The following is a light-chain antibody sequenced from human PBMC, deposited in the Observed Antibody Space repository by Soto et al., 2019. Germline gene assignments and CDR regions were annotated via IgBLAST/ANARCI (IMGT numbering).Light chain of an antibody. V-gene: IGKV3D-20*02. CDR3: QQRSSWPLT. J-gene: IGKJ5*01. CDR2: GAS. CDR1: QRVSSGY. Sequence: EIVLTQSPGTLSLSPGERATLSCRASQRVSSGYVAWYQQKPGQAPRLLIYGASSRATGIPDRFSGSGSGTDFTLTISSLEPEDFAIYYCQQRSSWPLTFGQGTRLEIK.